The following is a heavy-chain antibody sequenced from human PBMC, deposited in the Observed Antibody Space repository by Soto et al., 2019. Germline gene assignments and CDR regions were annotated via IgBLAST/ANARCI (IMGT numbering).Heavy chain of an antibody. V-gene: IGHV4-30-4*01. J-gene: IGHJ6*02. CDR1: GGSISSGDYY. Sequence: SETLSLTCTVSGGSISSGDYYWSWIRQPPGKGLEWIGYISYSGSTYYNPPLKSRITISVDTSKKQLSLKLSSVTAADTAVYYWARGGDGGNSYGMDVWGQGTTVTVSS. CDR2: ISYSGST. D-gene: IGHD2-15*01. CDR3: ARGGDGGNSYGMDV.